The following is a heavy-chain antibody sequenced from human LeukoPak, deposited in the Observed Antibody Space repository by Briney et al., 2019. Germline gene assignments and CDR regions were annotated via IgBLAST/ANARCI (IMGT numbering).Heavy chain of an antibody. CDR3: ARASGSAYYYGSGSYPIDY. CDR1: GYTFTSYA. Sequence: ASVKVSCKASGYTFTSYAMNWVRQAPGQGLEWMGWINPNSGGTNYAQKFQGRVTMTRNTSISTAYMELSSLRSEDTAVYYCARASGSAYYYGSGSYPIDYWGQGTLVTVSS. D-gene: IGHD3-10*01. V-gene: IGHV1-2*02. J-gene: IGHJ4*02. CDR2: INPNSGGT.